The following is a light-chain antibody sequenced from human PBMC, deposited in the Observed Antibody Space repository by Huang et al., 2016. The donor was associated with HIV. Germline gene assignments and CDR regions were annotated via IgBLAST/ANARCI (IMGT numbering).Light chain of an antibody. J-gene: IGKJ2*01. V-gene: IGKV3-20*01. CDR2: GAS. Sequence: EIVLTQSPGTLSLSPGERATLSCRARQSVTKNYLAWYHQKPGQAPRLVIKGASSRATGIPDRFSGSGSGTDFTLTISRLEPDDFVVYYCQQYGGSPRTFGQGTKLEIK. CDR1: QSVTKNY. CDR3: QQYGGSPRT.